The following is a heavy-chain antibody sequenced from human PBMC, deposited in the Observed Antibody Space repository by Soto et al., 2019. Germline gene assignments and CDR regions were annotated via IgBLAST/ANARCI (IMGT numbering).Heavy chain of an antibody. CDR1: GFTFIRYE. J-gene: IGHJ3*02. CDR2: ISRSGSTI. D-gene: IGHD3-22*01. Sequence: PGGSLRLSCAASGFTFIRYEMNCFRQAPGKGLEWAPYISRSGSTIYYADAVKGRFTISRDNAKNSLYLQMNSLRSEDTAVYYCARGYDSSGYYSGDAFDIWYQGAMVTVS. CDR3: ARGYDSSGYYSGDAFDI. V-gene: IGHV3-48*03.